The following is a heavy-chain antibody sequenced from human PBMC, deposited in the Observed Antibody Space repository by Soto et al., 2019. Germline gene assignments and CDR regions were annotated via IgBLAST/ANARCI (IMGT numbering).Heavy chain of an antibody. V-gene: IGHV5-51*01. Sequence: PGESLKISCKVSGYSFTSNAIAWVRQVPGKGLEWMGLIYPGDADIRYSPSFEGRATISADKSISTAYLQLGSLKASDSAMYYCARSQALDYWGQGTLVTVS. J-gene: IGHJ4*02. CDR1: GYSFTSNA. CDR2: IYPGDADI. CDR3: ARSQALDY.